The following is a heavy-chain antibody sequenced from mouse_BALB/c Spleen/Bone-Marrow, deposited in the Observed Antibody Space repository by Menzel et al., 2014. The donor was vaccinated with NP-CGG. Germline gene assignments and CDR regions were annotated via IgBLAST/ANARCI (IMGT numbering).Heavy chain of an antibody. CDR2: TDPANGNT. J-gene: IGHJ1*01. Sequence: VQLQQSGAELVKPGASVKLSCTASGFNIKDTYMHWVKQRPEQGLEWIGRTDPANGNTKYDPKFQGKATITADTSSNTAYLQLSSLTSEDTAVYYCASYRYAWYFDVWDAGTTVTVSS. V-gene: IGHV14-3*02. CDR3: ASYRYAWYFDV. D-gene: IGHD2-14*01. CDR1: GFNIKDTY.